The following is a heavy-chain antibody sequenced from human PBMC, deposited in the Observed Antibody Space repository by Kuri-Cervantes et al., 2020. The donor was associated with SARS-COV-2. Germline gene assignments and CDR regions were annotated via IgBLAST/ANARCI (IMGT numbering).Heavy chain of an antibody. CDR2: IKSKTDGGTT. Sequence: GESLKISCAASGFTFSNAWMSWVRQATGKGLEWVGRIKSKTDGGTTDYAAPVKGRFTISRDDSKNTLYLQMNSLKTEDTAVYYCTTDRVTTKDYWGQGTLVTVSS. J-gene: IGHJ4*02. V-gene: IGHV3-15*01. CDR1: GFTFSNAW. D-gene: IGHD4-11*01. CDR3: TTDRVTTKDY.